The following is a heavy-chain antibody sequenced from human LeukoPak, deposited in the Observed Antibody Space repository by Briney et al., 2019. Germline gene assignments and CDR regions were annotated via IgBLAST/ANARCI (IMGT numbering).Heavy chain of an antibody. J-gene: IGHJ4*02. CDR2: IWYDGSNK. D-gene: IGHD3/OR15-3a*01. CDR1: GFPFSTYG. V-gene: IGHV3-33*01. Sequence: GGSLRLSCAASGFPFSTYGMHWVRQPPGKGLEWVAVIWYDGSNKYYADSVKGRFTISRDNSKNTMYLQVDSLRVEDTAMYYCARAVGPFDYWGQGSLVTVSS. CDR3: ARAVGPFDY.